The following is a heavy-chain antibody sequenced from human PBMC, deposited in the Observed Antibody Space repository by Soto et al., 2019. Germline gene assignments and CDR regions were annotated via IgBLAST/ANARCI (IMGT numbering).Heavy chain of an antibody. V-gene: IGHV4-34*01. CDR2: INHSGST. Sequence: QVQLQQWGAGLLKPSETLSLTCAVYGGSFSGYYLSWIRQPPWKGLEWIGEINHSGSTNYNPSLKSRVTISVDTSKNQFSLQLSSVTAADTAVYYCARGYDYVRRSGGVDYWGQGTLVTVSS. D-gene: IGHD3-16*01. J-gene: IGHJ4*02. CDR3: ARGYDYVRRSGGVDY. CDR1: GGSFSGYY.